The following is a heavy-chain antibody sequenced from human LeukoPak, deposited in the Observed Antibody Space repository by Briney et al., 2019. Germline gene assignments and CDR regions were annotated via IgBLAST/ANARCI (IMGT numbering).Heavy chain of an antibody. CDR1: GFTFSSYA. D-gene: IGHD3-22*01. CDR3: AKGYYYDSSGYYYVLGY. J-gene: IGHJ4*02. CDR2: ISGSGGST. V-gene: IGHV3-23*01. Sequence: GGSLRLSCAASGFTFSSYAMSWVRQAPGKGLEWVSAISGSGGSTCYADSVRGRFTISRDNSKNTLYLQMNSLRAEDTAVYYCAKGYYYDSSGYYYVLGYWGQGTLVTVSS.